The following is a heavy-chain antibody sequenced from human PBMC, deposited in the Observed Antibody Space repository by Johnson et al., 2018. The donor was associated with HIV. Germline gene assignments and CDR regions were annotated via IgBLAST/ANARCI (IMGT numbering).Heavy chain of an antibody. CDR3: ARVGWATSDAFDI. V-gene: IGHV3-20*04. CDR2: INWNGGST. Sequence: DVQVVESGGSVVRPGGSLRLSCAASGFTFDDYGMSWVRQAPGKGLEWVSGINWNGGSTGYADSVKGRLSISRDNAKNSLYLQMNSLRAEDTAVYYCARVGWATSDAFDIWGQGTMVTVSS. CDR1: GFTFDDYG. D-gene: IGHD6-19*01. J-gene: IGHJ3*02.